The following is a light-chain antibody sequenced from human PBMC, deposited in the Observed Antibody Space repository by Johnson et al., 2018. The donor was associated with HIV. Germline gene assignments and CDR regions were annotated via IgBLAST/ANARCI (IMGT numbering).Light chain of an antibody. J-gene: IGLJ1*01. CDR1: SSDMGNYA. V-gene: IGLV1-51*02. Sequence: QSVLTQPPSVSAAPGQKVTISCSGSSSDMGNYAVSWYQQLPGTAPKLLIYENNKRPSGIPDRFSGSKSGTSATLGITGLQTGDEADYYCGTWDSSLSAGPSVFGTGTKVTVL. CDR2: ENN. CDR3: GTWDSSLSAGPSV.